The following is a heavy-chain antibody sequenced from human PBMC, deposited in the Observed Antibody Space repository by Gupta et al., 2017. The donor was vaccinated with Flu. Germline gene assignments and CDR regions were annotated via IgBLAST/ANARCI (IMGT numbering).Heavy chain of an antibody. CDR1: GGSFSGNY. D-gene: IGHD3-10*01. V-gene: IGHV4-34*01. J-gene: IGHJ4*02. CDR2: INHRGRS. Sequence: QVQLQQWGAGLLKPSETLSLTCAVYGGSFSGNYWTWIRQAPGKGLEWIGEINHRGRSDSNPSLKSRVTISVDTSKNQISLKLTSVTAADTAVYYCASSSYGSVNYRIFDRWGQGTLVTVSS. CDR3: ASSSYGSVNYRIFDR.